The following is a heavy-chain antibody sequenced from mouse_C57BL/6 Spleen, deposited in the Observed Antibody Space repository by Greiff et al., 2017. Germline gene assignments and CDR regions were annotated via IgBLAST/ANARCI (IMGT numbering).Heavy chain of an antibody. J-gene: IGHJ3*01. CDR2: ISYSGST. CDR1: GYSITSGYD. D-gene: IGHD2-3*01. CDR3: ARGLYDGYYVGFAY. Sequence: VQLQQSGPGMVKPSQSLSLTCTVTGYSITSGYDWHWIRHFPGNKLEWMGYISYSGSTNYNPSLKSRISITHDTSKNHFFLKLNSVTTEDTATYYCARGLYDGYYVGFAYWGQGTLVTVSA. V-gene: IGHV3-1*01.